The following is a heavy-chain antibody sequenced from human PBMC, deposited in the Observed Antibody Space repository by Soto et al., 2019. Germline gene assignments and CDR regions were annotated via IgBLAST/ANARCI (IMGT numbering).Heavy chain of an antibody. J-gene: IGHJ4*02. V-gene: IGHV4-34*01. CDR1: GGSFSGYY. CDR2: INHSGST. CDR3: ARVPDY. Sequence: NPSETLSLTCAVYGGSFSGYYWSWIRQPPGKGLEWIGEINHSGSTNYNPSLKSRVTISVDTSKNQFSLKLSSVTAADTAVYHCARVPDYRGQGILVTVSS.